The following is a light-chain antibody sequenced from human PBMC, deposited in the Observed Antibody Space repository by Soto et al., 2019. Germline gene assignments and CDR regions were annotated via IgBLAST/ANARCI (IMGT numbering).Light chain of an antibody. CDR3: EQYYSSPTWT. CDR2: CAS. CDR1: QSILYSSNNKNY. V-gene: IGKV4-1*01. Sequence: DIVMTQSPDSLAVSLGERATINCKSSQSILYSSNNKNYLAWYQQKPGQPPKLLIYCASTRESGAPDRFSGSGCGTDFTLTISSLQAEDVAIYYCEQYYSSPTWTFGQGTKVEIK. J-gene: IGKJ1*01.